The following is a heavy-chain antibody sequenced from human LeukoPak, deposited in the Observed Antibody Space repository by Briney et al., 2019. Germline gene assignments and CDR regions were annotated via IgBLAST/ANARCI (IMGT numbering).Heavy chain of an antibody. CDR3: ARDRGPTIAVPYYIDY. Sequence: GGSLRLSCAASGFTFTGFAFHWVRQAPGKGLEGVAVISYGGGNIYYADSVRGRFAISRDNSKNTVYLQIYSLKPEDTAVYFCARDRGPTIAVPYYIDYWGQGTLVTVSS. J-gene: IGHJ4*02. CDR1: GFTFTGFA. CDR2: ISYGGGNI. V-gene: IGHV3-30*09. D-gene: IGHD6-19*01.